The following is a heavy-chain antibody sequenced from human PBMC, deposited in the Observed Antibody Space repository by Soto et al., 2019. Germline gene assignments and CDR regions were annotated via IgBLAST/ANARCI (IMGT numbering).Heavy chain of an antibody. J-gene: IGHJ4*02. CDR2: IDPSDSYT. Sequence: GEALKSSCKGSGCSLTSYWIRWVRPMPGKGLEWMGRIDPSDSYTNYSPSFQGHVTISADKSISTAYLQWSSLKASDTAMYYCARLQAAAGDNDLTFDYWGQGTLVTVSS. D-gene: IGHD6-13*01. V-gene: IGHV5-10-1*01. CDR1: GCSLTSYW. CDR3: ARLQAAAGDNDLTFDY.